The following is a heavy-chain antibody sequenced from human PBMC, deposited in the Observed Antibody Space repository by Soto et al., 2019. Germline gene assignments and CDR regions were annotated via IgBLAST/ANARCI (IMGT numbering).Heavy chain of an antibody. CDR1: GFTFDNYN. CDR3: ARTLITVVRGVIPVFDH. J-gene: IGHJ4*02. CDR2: IGSSSTTI. Sequence: GGSLRLSCAASGFTFDNYNMNWVRQAPGKGLEWVSYIGSSSTTIYYADSVKGRFTISRDSAKNSLYLQMNSLRAEDTAVYYCARTLITVVRGVIPVFDHWGQGTLVTVSS. V-gene: IGHV3-48*01. D-gene: IGHD3-10*01.